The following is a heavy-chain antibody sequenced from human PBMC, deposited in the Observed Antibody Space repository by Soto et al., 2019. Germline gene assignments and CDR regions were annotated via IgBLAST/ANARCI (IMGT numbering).Heavy chain of an antibody. CDR3: ARIPVDTYMIYWFDP. V-gene: IGHV4-61*08. CDR2: VYYGGST. Sequence: QVQLQESGPGLVRPSETLSLTCTVSGGSVSSGDYYWTWTRQPPGKGLEWIGYVYYGGSTNYNPSLKSRVSISVETAKNQFSLRLSSVTAADTAVYYCARIPVDTYMIYWFDPWGQGILVTVSS. CDR1: GGSVSSGDYY. J-gene: IGHJ5*02. D-gene: IGHD5-18*01.